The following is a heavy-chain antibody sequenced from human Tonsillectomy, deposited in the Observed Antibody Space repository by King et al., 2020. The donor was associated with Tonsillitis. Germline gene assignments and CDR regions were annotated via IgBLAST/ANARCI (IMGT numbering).Heavy chain of an antibody. D-gene: IGHD1-1*01. V-gene: IGHV3-73*01. J-gene: IGHJ6*02. CDR3: TRRTLTTARGMDV. CDR2: IGSKANTYAT. CDR1: GFTFSGSA. Sequence: VQLVESGGGLVQPGGSLKLSCAASGFTFSGSAMHWVRQASGKGLEWIGRIGSKANTYATVYAASVKGRFTISRDDSKNTAYLQMNSLKTEDTAVYYCTRRTLTTARGMDVWGQGTTDTVSS.